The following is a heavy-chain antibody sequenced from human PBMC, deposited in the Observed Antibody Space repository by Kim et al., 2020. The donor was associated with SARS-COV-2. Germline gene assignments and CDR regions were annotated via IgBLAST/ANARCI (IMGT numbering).Heavy chain of an antibody. J-gene: IGHJ3*02. V-gene: IGHV4-59*09. Sequence: YTPCLTSRVTISVGTSKNQFSLKLTSLTTADTGVYFCARGSSSWSDPLDIWGQGTMVTVSP. D-gene: IGHD6-13*01. CDR3: ARGSSSWSDPLDI.